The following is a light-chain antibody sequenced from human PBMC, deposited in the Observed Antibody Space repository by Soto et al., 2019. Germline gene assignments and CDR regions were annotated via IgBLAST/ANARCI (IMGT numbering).Light chain of an antibody. CDR2: EVS. J-gene: IGLJ2*01. V-gene: IGLV2-8*01. Sequence: QSALTQPPSASGSPGQSVTISCTGTSSDVGAYDYVSWYQQHPGKAPKLMIYEVSQRPSGVPDRFSGSKSGNTASLTISGLQAEDEGDYYCSSYTGSSNAVVFGGGTQLTVL. CDR3: SSYTGSSNAVV. CDR1: SSDVGAYDY.